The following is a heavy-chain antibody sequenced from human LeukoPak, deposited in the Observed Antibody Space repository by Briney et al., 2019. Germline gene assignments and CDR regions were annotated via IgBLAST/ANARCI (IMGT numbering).Heavy chain of an antibody. D-gene: IGHD2-2*01. Sequence: GGSLRLSCAASGFTFSSYAMHWVRQAPGQGLEWVAVISYDGSNKYYADSVKGRFTISRDNSKNTLYLQMNSLRAEDTAVYYCAREGGDIVVVPAAMVPASFDYWGQGTLVTVSS. J-gene: IGHJ4*02. CDR2: ISYDGSNK. CDR3: AREGGDIVVVPAAMVPASFDY. CDR1: GFTFSSYA. V-gene: IGHV3-30-3*01.